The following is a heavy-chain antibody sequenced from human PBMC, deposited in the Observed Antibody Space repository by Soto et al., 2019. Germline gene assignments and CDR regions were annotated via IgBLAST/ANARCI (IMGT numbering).Heavy chain of an antibody. CDR2: IYYTGSAA. D-gene: IGHD1-26*01. Sequence: QVQLQESGPGLVKPSETLSLTCTVSDGSLSPDYWGWSRQPPGKGLEWLGYIYYTGSAATYNASLKSRVTMSVDTSTRQISLMLTSVSAADTAVYHCARGRGDARGTRFDSWGQGTLVTVSS. CDR3: ARGRGDARGTRFDS. CDR1: DGSLSPDY. J-gene: IGHJ4*02. V-gene: IGHV4-59*01.